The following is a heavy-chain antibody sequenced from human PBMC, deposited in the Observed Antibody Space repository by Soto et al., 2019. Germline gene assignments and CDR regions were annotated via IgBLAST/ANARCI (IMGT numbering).Heavy chain of an antibody. V-gene: IGHV3-30-3*01. CDR2: ISYDGSNK. D-gene: IGHD3-22*01. CDR3: ARDFEPYYYDSSGYSSTGDY. Sequence: GGSLRLSCAASGFTFSSYAMHWVRQAPGKGLEWVAVISYDGSNKYYADSVKGRFTISRDNSKNTLYLQMNSLRAEDTAVYYCARDFEPYYYDSSGYSSTGDYWGQGTLVTVSS. CDR1: GFTFSSYA. J-gene: IGHJ4*02.